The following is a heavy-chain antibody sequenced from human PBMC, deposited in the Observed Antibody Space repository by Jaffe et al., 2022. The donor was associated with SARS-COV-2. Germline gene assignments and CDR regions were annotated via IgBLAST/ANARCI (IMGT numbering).Heavy chain of an antibody. J-gene: IGHJ4*02. D-gene: IGHD6-13*01. V-gene: IGHV3-21*01. Sequence: EVQLVESGGGLVKPGGSLRLSCAASGFTFSSYSMNWVRQAPGKGLEWVSSISSSSSYIYYADSVKGRFTISRDNAKNSLYLQMNSLRAEDTAVYYCARFFGREAAADIDYWGQGTLVTVSS. CDR3: ARFFGREAAADIDY. CDR2: ISSSSSYI. CDR1: GFTFSSYS.